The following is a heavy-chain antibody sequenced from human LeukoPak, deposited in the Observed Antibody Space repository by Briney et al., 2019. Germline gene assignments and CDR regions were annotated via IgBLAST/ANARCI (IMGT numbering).Heavy chain of an antibody. CDR1: GGTFSSYA. J-gene: IGHJ6*03. Sequence: ASVKVSCKASGGTFSSYAISWVRQAPGQGLEWMGGIIPIFGAANYAQKFQGRVTITTDESTSTAYMELSSLRSEDTAVYYCARGTYYSNYYYYYMDVWGKGTTVTVSS. D-gene: IGHD4-11*01. CDR2: IIPIFGAA. V-gene: IGHV1-69*05. CDR3: ARGTYYSNYYYYYMDV.